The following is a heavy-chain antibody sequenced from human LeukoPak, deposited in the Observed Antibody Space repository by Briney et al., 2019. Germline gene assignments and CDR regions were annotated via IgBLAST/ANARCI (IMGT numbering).Heavy chain of an antibody. CDR2: IYSGGST. D-gene: IGHD3-22*01. J-gene: IGHJ4*02. Sequence: GGSLRLSCAASGFTVSSNYMSWVRQAPGKGLEWVSVIYSGGSTYYADSVKGRFTISRDNSKNTLYLQMNSLRAEDTAVYYCARAVHYYDSSGYFSVGPDYWGQGTLVTASS. CDR1: GFTVSSNY. CDR3: ARAVHYYDSSGYFSVGPDY. V-gene: IGHV3-53*01.